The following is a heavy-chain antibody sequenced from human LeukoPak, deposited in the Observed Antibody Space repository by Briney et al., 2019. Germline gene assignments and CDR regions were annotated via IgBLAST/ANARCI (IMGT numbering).Heavy chain of an antibody. D-gene: IGHD6-13*01. CDR3: ARCRTDAKYSSSWYTFDY. V-gene: IGHV5-51*01. J-gene: IGHJ4*02. CDR1: GYSFTSYW. Sequence: PGESLKISCKGSGYSFTSYWIGWVRQLPGKGLEWMGIIYPGDSDTRYSPSFQGQVTISADKSISTAYLQWSSLKASDTAMYYCARCRTDAKYSSSWYTFDYWGQGTLVTVSS. CDR2: IYPGDSDT.